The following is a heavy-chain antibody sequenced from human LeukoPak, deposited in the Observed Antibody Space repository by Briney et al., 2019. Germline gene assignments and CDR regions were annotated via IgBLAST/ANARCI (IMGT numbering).Heavy chain of an antibody. V-gene: IGHV1-2*06. CDR3: VREGSSWSY. CDR1: GYTFTGYY. J-gene: IGHJ4*02. D-gene: IGHD6-13*01. CDR2: INPNSGDI. Sequence: ASVKVSCKASGYTFTGYYMQWVRQAPGQGLEWMGRINPNSGDIDYAQKFQGRVTMTRDTSISRGYMELSRLTSDDTAVYYCVREGSSWSYWGQGTLVTVPS.